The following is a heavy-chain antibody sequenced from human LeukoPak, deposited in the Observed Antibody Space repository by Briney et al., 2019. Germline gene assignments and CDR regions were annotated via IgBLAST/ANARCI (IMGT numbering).Heavy chain of an antibody. CDR3: ARTGSTVTMLYPFDY. Sequence: SETLSLTCTVSGGSIRSYYWSWIRQPPGKGLEWIGYIYYSGSTNYNPSLKSRVSISVDTSKNQFSLKLSSVTAADTAVYYCARTGSTVTMLYPFDYWGQGTLVTVSS. D-gene: IGHD4-17*01. CDR1: GGSIRSYY. V-gene: IGHV4-59*01. CDR2: IYYSGST. J-gene: IGHJ4*02.